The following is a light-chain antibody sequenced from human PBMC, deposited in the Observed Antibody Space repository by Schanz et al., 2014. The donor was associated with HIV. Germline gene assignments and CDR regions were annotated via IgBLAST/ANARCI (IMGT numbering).Light chain of an antibody. Sequence: QSVLTQPPSASGTPGQRVTISCSGSSSNIGSNYVYWYQQLPGTAPKLLIYRNNQRPSGVPDRFSGSKSGTSATLGITGLQTGDEADYYCGTWDSSLSAVLFGGGTKLTVL. V-gene: IGLV1-47*01. CDR3: GTWDSSLSAVL. CDR2: RNN. CDR1: SSNIGSNY. J-gene: IGLJ2*01.